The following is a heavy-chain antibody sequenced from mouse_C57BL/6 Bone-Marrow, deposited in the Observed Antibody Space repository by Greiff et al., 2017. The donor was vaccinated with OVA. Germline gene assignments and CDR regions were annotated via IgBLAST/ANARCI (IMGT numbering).Heavy chain of an antibody. V-gene: IGHV3-6*01. CDR2: ISYDGSN. J-gene: IGHJ2*01. D-gene: IGHD4-1*01. Sequence: EVQLQESGPGLVKPSQSLSLTCSVTGYSITSGYYWNWIRQFPGNILEWMGYISYDGSNNYNPSLKNRISITRDTAKNQVYLELNSVTTEDTATYYCARDWDDDWGQGTTLTVSS. CDR1: GYSITSGYY. CDR3: ARDWDDD.